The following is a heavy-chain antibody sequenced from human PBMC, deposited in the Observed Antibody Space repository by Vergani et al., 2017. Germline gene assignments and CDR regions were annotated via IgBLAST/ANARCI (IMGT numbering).Heavy chain of an antibody. CDR3: ASRVTTPEYYFDY. CDR1: GFTFSNYA. Sequence: VQVLESGGGLVQPGGSLRLSCAASGFTFSNYAMTWVRQAPGKGLEWIGSMYYSGSTYYNPSLKSRVTISVDTSKNQFSLKLSSVTAADTAVYYCASRVTTPEYYFDYWGQGILVTVSS. CDR2: MYYSGST. J-gene: IGHJ4*02. D-gene: IGHD1-1*01. V-gene: IGHV4-38-2*01.